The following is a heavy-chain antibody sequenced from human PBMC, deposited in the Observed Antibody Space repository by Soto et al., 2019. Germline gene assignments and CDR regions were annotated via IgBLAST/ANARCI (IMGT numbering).Heavy chain of an antibody. J-gene: IGHJ6*03. Sequence: GGSLRLSCAASGFTFSSYGMHWVRQAPGKGLEWVAVIWYDGNNKYYADSVKGRFTISRDNSKNTLYLQMNSLRAEDTAVYYCARDGLAAAAYYYYMDVWGKGTTVTVSS. CDR1: GFTFSSYG. CDR2: IWYDGNNK. D-gene: IGHD6-13*01. V-gene: IGHV3-33*01. CDR3: ARDGLAAAAYYYYMDV.